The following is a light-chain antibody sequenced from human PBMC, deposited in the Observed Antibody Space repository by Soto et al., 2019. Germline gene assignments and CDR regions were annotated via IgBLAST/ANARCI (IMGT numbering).Light chain of an antibody. J-gene: IGKJ5*01. V-gene: IGKV3-11*01. CDR1: QSVIRN. Sequence: EIVLTQSPATLSVSPGERATLSCRAIQSVIRNLAWYQQKPGQAPRLLIYDASTRATGTPARFSGSGTGTDFTLTISSLEPEDFAVYYCQQRSNWPRPITFGQGTRLEIK. CDR3: QQRSNWPRPIT. CDR2: DAS.